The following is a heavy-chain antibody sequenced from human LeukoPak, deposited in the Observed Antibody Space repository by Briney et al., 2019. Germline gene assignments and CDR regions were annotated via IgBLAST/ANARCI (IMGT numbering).Heavy chain of an antibody. J-gene: IGHJ4*02. CDR3: VRALASPDDY. CDR2: SNNDGSTT. V-gene: IGHV3-74*01. CDR1: GFTFSRSW. Sequence: GGSLRLSCAASGFTFSRSWKHWVRQAPGKGLVWVSRSNNDGSTTNYADSVKGRFTISRDNAKNTLYLQMNSLRGEDTAVYYCVRALASPDDYWGQGTLVTVSS.